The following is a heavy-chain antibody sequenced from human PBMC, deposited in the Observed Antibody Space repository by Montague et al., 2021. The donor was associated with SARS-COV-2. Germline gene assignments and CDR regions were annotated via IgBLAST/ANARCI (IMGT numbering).Heavy chain of an antibody. D-gene: IGHD6-19*01. J-gene: IGHJ3*02. CDR1: GGSVSSYY. Sequence: SETLSLTCTVSGGSVSSYYWSWIRQPPGRGLEWIGYIYYSGSTNYNPSLKSRVTISVDTSKNQFSLKLSSVTAADTAVYYCARGSGWMGNAFDIWGQGTMVTVSS. CDR3: ARGSGWMGNAFDI. V-gene: IGHV4-59*02. CDR2: IYYSGST.